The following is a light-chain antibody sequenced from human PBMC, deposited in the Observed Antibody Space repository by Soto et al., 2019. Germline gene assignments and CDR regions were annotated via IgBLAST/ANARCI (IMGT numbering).Light chain of an antibody. CDR2: AAS. J-gene: IGKJ2*01. CDR1: QSVSSSY. Sequence: EIVLTQSPGTLSLSPGERATLSCRASQSVSSSYLDWHQQKPGQAPRLRIYAASSRATGIPGRFSGSGSGTDFTLTISRLEPEDFAVYYCQQYGSSPYTFGQGTKLEIK. V-gene: IGKV3-20*01. CDR3: QQYGSSPYT.